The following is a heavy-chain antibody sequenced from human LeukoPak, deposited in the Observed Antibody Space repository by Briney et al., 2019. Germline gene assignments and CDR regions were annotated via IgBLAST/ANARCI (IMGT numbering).Heavy chain of an antibody. CDR3: ARYLRKLYGRGGDYYFYMDV. CDR2: INWNGSGA. J-gene: IGHJ6*03. CDR1: GFTFDDYG. Sequence: GGSLRLSCAASGFTFDDYGMSWVRQVPGKGLEWVAGINWNGSGAGYADSVKGRFTISRDNAKKSLYLQMNSLKAEDTALFYCARYLRKLYGRGGDYYFYMDVWGKGTTVTVSS. V-gene: IGHV3-20*04. D-gene: IGHD4-17*01.